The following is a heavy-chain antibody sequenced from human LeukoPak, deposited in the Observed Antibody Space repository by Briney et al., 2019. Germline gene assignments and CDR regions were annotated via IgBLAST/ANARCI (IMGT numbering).Heavy chain of an antibody. CDR1: GGSFSGYY. D-gene: IGHD1-26*01. Sequence: PSETLSLTCAVYGGSFSGYYWSWIRQPPGKGLEWIGEINHSGSTNYNPSLKNRVTISVDTSKNQFSLKLSSVTAADTAVYYCARREEWDGSPDLVDYWGQGTLVTVSS. V-gene: IGHV4-34*01. J-gene: IGHJ4*02. CDR2: INHSGST. CDR3: ARREEWDGSPDLVDY.